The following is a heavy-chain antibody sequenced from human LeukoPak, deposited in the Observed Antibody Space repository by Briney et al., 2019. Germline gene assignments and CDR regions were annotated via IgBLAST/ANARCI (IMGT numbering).Heavy chain of an antibody. D-gene: IGHD6-19*01. V-gene: IGHV3-23*01. J-gene: IGHJ4*02. CDR1: GFTFSSYG. CDR3: AKPNSGDSGWYGPDY. Sequence: GGTLRLSCAASGFTFSSYGMSWVRQAPRKGLEWVSAISGGGDITYYADSVKGRFTISRDNSKNTLYLQMNSLRAEDTAVYYCAKPNSGDSGWYGPDYRGQGTLVTVSS. CDR2: ISGGGDIT.